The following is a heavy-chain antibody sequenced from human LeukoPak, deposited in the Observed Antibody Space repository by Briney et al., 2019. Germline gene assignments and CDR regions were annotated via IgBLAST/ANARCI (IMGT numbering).Heavy chain of an antibody. CDR2: INPNSGDS. V-gene: IGHV1-2*02. CDR1: GYKFTGYY. J-gene: IGHJ4*02. D-gene: IGHD5-18*01. Sequence: ASVKVSCKASGYKFTGYYMHWVRQAPGQGLEWMGWINPNSGDSHHAQKFQGRVTMTRDTSVSTAYMELSRLRSDDTAVYYCAREIGGILVFDYWGQGTLVTVSS. CDR3: AREIGGILVFDY.